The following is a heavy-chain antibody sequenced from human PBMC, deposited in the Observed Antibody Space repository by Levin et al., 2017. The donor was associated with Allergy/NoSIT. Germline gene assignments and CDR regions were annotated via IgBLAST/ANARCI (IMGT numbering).Heavy chain of an antibody. Sequence: SQTLSLTCAISGDSVSSNSAAWNWIRQSPSRGLEWLGRTYYRSKWYNDYAVSVKSRITINPDTSKNQFSLQLNSVTPEDTAVYYCARGSQFGELFPYYYYYMDVWGKGTTVTVSS. V-gene: IGHV6-1*01. CDR1: GDSVSSNSAA. CDR3: ARGSQFGELFPYYYYYMDV. D-gene: IGHD3-10*01. J-gene: IGHJ6*03. CDR2: TYYRSKWYN.